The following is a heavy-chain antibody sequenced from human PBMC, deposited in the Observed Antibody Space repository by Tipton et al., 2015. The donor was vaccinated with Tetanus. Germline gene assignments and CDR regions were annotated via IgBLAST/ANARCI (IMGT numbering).Heavy chain of an antibody. D-gene: IGHD3-9*01. V-gene: IGHV4-59*01. Sequence: TLSLTCTVSGGPISYFYWGWIRQPPGKGQEWIGHISHSGSTQYNASLKGRVTLSIDTSKSQFCLNLSSVTAADTAVYYCARSPYDVVTGFYYYGVDVWGQGTTVTVSS. CDR1: GGPISYFY. CDR2: ISHSGST. CDR3: ARSPYDVVTGFYYYGVDV. J-gene: IGHJ6*02.